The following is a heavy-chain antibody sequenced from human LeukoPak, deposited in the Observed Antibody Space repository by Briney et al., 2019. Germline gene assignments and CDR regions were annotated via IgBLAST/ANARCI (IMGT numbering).Heavy chain of an antibody. D-gene: IGHD3-16*01. Sequence: PSETLSLTCSVSGGSISTSDYYWGWIRQPLGKGLEWIGTIYYNGNTYYNPSLKSRVTISLDTSKNQFSLNLRSVTAADTAVYYCARPLRPPSSIDYWGQGTLVTVSS. CDR1: GGSISTSDYY. J-gene: IGHJ4*02. CDR2: IYYNGNT. CDR3: ARPLRPPSSIDY. V-gene: IGHV4-39*01.